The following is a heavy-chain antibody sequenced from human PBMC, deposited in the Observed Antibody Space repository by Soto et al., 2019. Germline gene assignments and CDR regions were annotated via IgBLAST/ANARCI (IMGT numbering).Heavy chain of an antibody. D-gene: IGHD3-22*01. Sequence: QVQLQESGPGLVTPSETLSLTCTVSGGSVSSDTYYWSWIRQPPGKGLEYIAYIYFTGSTNYNPSLKSRVTMSVDTSKNQFSLKLXSVTAADTAVYYCASGYDSSGYWVWGQGTLVIVSS. CDR1: GGSVSSDTYY. CDR2: IYFTGST. V-gene: IGHV4-61*01. J-gene: IGHJ4*02. CDR3: ASGYDSSGYWV.